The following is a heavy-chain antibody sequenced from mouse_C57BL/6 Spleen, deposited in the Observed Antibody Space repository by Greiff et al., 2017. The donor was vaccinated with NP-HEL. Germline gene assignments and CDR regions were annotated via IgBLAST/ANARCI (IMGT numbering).Heavy chain of an antibody. CDR3: ARVRLAFDY. Sequence: VQVVESGAELVKPGASVKMSCKASGYTFTSYWITWVKQRPGQGLEWIGDIYPGSGSTNYNEKFKSKATLTVDTSSSTAYMQLSSLTSEDSAVYYCARVRLAFDYWGQGTTLTVSS. V-gene: IGHV1-55*01. CDR2: IYPGSGST. CDR1: GYTFTSYW. D-gene: IGHD3-2*02. J-gene: IGHJ2*01.